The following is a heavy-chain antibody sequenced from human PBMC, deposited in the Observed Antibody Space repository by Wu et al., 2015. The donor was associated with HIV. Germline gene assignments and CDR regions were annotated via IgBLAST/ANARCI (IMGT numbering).Heavy chain of an antibody. Sequence: QDQLVQSGAEVKRPGASVKVSCKASGYTFTSYGISWVRQAPGQGLEWMGWISTYNGNTNYAQKLQGRVTMTTDTFTSTAYMELSSLRSEDTAVYYCASETWIQPNYYYGMDVWGQGP. CDR1: GYTFTSYG. CDR3: ASETWIQPNYYYGMDV. D-gene: IGHD5-18*01. J-gene: IGHJ6*01. CDR2: ISTYNGNT. V-gene: IGHV1-18*01.